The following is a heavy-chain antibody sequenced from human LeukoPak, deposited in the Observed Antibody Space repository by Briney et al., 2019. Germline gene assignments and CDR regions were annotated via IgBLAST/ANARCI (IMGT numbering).Heavy chain of an antibody. J-gene: IGHJ4*02. CDR3: ARWMATISNFDY. D-gene: IGHD5-24*01. CDR1: GYTFTSYD. V-gene: IGHV1-8*03. Sequence: ASVKVSCKASGYTFTSYDINWVRQATAQGLEWMGWMNPNSGNTGYAQKFQGRVTITRNTSISTAYMELSGLRSEDTAVYYCARWMATISNFDYWGQGTLVTVSS. CDR2: MNPNSGNT.